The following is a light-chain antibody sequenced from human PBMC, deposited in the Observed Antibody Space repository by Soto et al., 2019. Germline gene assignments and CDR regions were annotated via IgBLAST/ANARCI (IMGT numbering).Light chain of an antibody. CDR3: TSYTSSSTLV. CDR1: SSDVGTYNY. J-gene: IGLJ2*01. Sequence: QSALTQPASVSGSPGQSITISSTGTSSDVGTYNYVSWYQQHAGKVPKLMIYDVSNRPSGVSDRFSGSKSGNTASLTISGLQAEDEADYYCTSYTSSSTLVFGGGTQLTVL. CDR2: DVS. V-gene: IGLV2-14*01.